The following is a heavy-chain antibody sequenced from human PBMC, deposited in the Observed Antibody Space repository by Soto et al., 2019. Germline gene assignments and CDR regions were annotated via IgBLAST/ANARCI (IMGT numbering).Heavy chain of an antibody. CDR3: ARDLHDFWSGYIDAFDI. V-gene: IGHV1-18*01. D-gene: IGHD3-3*01. CDR2: ISAYNGNT. Sequence: ASVKVSCKASGYTFTSYGISWVRQAPGQGLEWMGWISAYNGNTNYAQKLQGRVTMTTDTSTSTAYMELRSLRSDDTAVYYCARDLHDFWSGYIDAFDIWGQGTMVTVSS. CDR1: GYTFTSYG. J-gene: IGHJ3*02.